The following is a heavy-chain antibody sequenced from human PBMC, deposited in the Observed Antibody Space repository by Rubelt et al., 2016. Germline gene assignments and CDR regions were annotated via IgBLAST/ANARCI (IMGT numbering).Heavy chain of an antibody. CDR2: VYSSGRT. CDR3: ARDLSGWYFDL. V-gene: IGHV4-39*07. D-gene: IGHD3-10*01. J-gene: IGHJ2*01. Sequence: QVQLQQWGAGLLKPSETLSLTCTVSDGSVSSSTSCWGWVRQPPGKGLEWIGSVYSSGRTNYHPSLASRVTMLVDTSKNNLALRLSCVTAADTAVYYCARDLSGWYFDLWGRGTLVTVFS. CDR1: DGSVSSSTSC.